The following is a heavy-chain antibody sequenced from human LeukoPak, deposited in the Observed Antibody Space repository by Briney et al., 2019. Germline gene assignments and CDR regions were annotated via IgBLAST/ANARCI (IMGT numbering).Heavy chain of an antibody. D-gene: IGHD3-9*01. CDR1: GGSFSGYY. CDR3: ARRVLRYFDWTDYYYGVDV. CDR2: INHSGST. J-gene: IGHJ6*02. Sequence: PSETLSLTCAVYGGSFSGYYWSWIRQPPGKGLEWIGEINHSGSTNYNPSLKSRVTISVDTSKNQFSLKLSSVTAADTAVYYCARRVLRYFDWTDYYYGVDVWGQGTTVTVSS. V-gene: IGHV4-34*01.